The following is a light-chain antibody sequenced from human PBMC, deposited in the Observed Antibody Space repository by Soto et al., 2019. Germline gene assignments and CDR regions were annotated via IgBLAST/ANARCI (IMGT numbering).Light chain of an antibody. V-gene: IGKV2-28*01. CDR3: MHRTPWPIT. CDR1: QSLLHSNGYNY. Sequence: DIVMTQSPLSLPVTPGEPASISCRSSQSLLHSNGYNYLDWYLQKPGQSPQLLIYLGSNRSSGVPDRLSGSGSGTDFRLKIRRAEAEDVVVYYRMHRTPWPITFSQGTRRAIK. J-gene: IGKJ5*01. CDR2: LGS.